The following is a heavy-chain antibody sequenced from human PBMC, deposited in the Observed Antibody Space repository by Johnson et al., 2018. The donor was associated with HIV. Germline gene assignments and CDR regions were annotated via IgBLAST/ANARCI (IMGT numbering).Heavy chain of an antibody. D-gene: IGHD3-10*01. Sequence: QVQLVESGGGLVQPGRSLKLSCAASGFTFDDYAMHWVRQTPGKGLEWVAVISYDGSNKYYADSVKGRFTISRDNSKNTLYLQMNSLRTEDTALYYCAKDAQGPLVRGAFDIWGQGTRVTVSS. V-gene: IGHV3-30-3*01. J-gene: IGHJ3*02. CDR2: ISYDGSNK. CDR1: GFTFDDYA. CDR3: AKDAQGPLVRGAFDI.